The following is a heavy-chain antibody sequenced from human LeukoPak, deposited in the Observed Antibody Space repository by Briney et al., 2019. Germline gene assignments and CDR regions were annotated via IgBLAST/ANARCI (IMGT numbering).Heavy chain of an antibody. CDR1: GGSFSGYY. D-gene: IGHD1-20*01. J-gene: IGHJ4*02. Sequence: SETLSLTCAVYGGSFSGYYWSCIRQPPGKGLEWIGEINHSGSTNYNPSLKSRVTISVDTSKNQFSLKLSSVTAADTAVYYYARVRPRTGITGTTGVFGYWGQGTLVTVSS. CDR2: INHSGST. CDR3: ARVRPRTGITGTTGVFGY. V-gene: IGHV4-34*01.